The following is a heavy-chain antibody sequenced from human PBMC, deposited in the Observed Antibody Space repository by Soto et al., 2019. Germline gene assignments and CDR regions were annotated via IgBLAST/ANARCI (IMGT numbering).Heavy chain of an antibody. V-gene: IGHV3-9*01. CDR1: GFTFDDYA. CDR2: ISWNSGSI. J-gene: IGHJ4*02. Sequence: PGGSLRLSCAASGFTFDDYAMHWVRQAPGKSQEWVSGISWNSGSIGYADSVKGRFTISRDNAKNSLYLQMNSLRAEDTALYYCAKVGSWQLVGLGYFDYWGQGTLVTVSS. CDR3: AKVGSWQLVGLGYFDY. D-gene: IGHD6-6*01.